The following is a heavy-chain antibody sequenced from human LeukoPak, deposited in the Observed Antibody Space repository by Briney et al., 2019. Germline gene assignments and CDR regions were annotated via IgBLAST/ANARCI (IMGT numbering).Heavy chain of an antibody. CDR3: AKGQQLVRSRFDY. CDR2: ISGSGGST. J-gene: IGHJ4*02. Sequence: GGSLRLSCAASGFTFSSYAMSWVRQAPGKGLEWASAISGSGGSTYYADSVKGRFTISRDNSKNTLYLQMNSLRAEDTAVYYCAKGQQLVRSRFDYWGQGTLVTVSS. D-gene: IGHD6-13*01. CDR1: GFTFSSYA. V-gene: IGHV3-23*01.